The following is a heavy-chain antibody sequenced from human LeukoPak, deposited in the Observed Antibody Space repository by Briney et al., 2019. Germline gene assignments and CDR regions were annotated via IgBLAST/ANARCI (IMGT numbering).Heavy chain of an antibody. CDR3: ARGDSSGYSPKFDY. V-gene: IGHV4-61*01. CDR1: GGSVGSSSYY. D-gene: IGHD3-22*01. Sequence: PSETLSLTCTVSGGSVGSSSYYWSWIRQPPGKGLECVGYIYYTGSTNYNPSLKSRVTISVDTSKNQFSLRLSSVTAADTAVYYCARGDSSGYSPKFDYWGQGTLVTVSS. J-gene: IGHJ4*02. CDR2: IYYTGST.